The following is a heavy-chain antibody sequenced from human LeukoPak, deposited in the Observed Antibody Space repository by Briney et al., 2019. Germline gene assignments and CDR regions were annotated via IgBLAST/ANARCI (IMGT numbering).Heavy chain of an antibody. CDR1: GGSISSYY. V-gene: IGHV4-59*01. D-gene: IGHD6-13*01. Sequence: SETLSLTCTVSGGSISSYYWSWIRQPPGKGLEWIGYIYYSGSTNYNPSLKSRVTISVDTSKNQFSLKLSSVTAADTVVYYCARDDPGIAAAGGLYWGQGTLVTVSS. J-gene: IGHJ4*02. CDR2: IYYSGST. CDR3: ARDDPGIAAAGGLY.